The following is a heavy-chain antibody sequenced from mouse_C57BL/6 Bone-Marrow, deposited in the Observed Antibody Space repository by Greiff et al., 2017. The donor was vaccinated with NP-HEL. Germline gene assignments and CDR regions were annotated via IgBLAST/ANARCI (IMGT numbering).Heavy chain of an antibody. CDR3: ALICDSSYWYFDV. V-gene: IGHV3-8*01. J-gene: IGHJ1*03. Sequence: EVKLQQSGPGLAKPSPSLSLSCSASGYSITSDYLNWIRKFPGHKLEYIGYISSSGSTTYNPSLISRISIIRDTSKNQYYLQLNAETTEDTATYYCALICDSSYWYFDVWGTGTTVTVSS. D-gene: IGHD1-1*01. CDR2: ISSSGST. CDR1: GYSITSDY.